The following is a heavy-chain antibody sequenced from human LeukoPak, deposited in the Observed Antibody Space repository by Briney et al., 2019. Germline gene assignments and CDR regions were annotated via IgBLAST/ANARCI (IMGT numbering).Heavy chain of an antibody. V-gene: IGHV4-39*01. D-gene: IGHD3-22*01. CDR2: IYYSGST. Sequence: SETLSLTCTVSGGSISSSSYYWGWIRQPPGKGLEWIGCIYYSGSTYYNPSLKSRVTISVDTSKNQFSLKLSSVTAAGTAVYYCAVSDNYYDSSGYLNELFQHWGQGTLVTVSS. CDR3: AVSDNYYDSSGYLNELFQH. CDR1: GGSISSSSYY. J-gene: IGHJ1*01.